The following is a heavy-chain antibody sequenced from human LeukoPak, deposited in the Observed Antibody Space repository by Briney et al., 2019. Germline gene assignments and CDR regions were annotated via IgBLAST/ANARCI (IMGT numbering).Heavy chain of an antibody. J-gene: IGHJ4*02. D-gene: IGHD3-10*01. CDR3: ARAGSGSYYNY. Sequence: TGGSLRLSCAASGFSFSSYRMNWVRQAPGKGLEWVSSISRSSSYIYYADSVKGRFTISRDSAKNSLYLQMNSLRAEDTAVYYCARAGSGSYYNYWGQGTLVTVSS. V-gene: IGHV3-21*01. CDR2: ISRSSSYI. CDR1: GFSFSSYR.